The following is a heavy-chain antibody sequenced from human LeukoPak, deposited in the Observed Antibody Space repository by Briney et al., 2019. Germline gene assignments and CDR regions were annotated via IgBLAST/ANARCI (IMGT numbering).Heavy chain of an antibody. CDR2: IGGSSSDT. CDR3: VRGAPSAAD. V-gene: IGHV3-11*06. Sequence: GGSLRLSCAASGFTFSDSYMSWIRKPPGKGLEWIPYIGGSSSDTWYADSVKGRFTISRDNARNSLYVQMNSLRAEDSAVYYCVRGAPSAADWGQGTLVTVSS. CDR1: GFTFSDSY. J-gene: IGHJ4*02.